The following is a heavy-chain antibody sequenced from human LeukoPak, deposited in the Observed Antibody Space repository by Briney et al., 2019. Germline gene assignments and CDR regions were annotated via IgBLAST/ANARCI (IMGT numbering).Heavy chain of an antibody. CDR1: GGSFSGYY. Sequence: SETLSLTCAVYGGSFSGYYWSWIRQPPGKGLEWIGEINHSGSTNYNPSLKGRVTISVDTSKNQFSLKLSSVTAADTAVYYCARHYGSGSYYPYDAFDIWGQGTMVTVSS. D-gene: IGHD3-10*01. J-gene: IGHJ3*02. CDR2: INHSGST. V-gene: IGHV4-34*01. CDR3: ARHYGSGSYYPYDAFDI.